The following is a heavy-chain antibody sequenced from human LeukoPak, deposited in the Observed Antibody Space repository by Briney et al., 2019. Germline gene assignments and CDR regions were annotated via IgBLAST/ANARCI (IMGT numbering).Heavy chain of an antibody. Sequence: PGGSLRLSCAASGFTFGSYAMSWVRQAPGKGLEWVSGISGSGGTTYYADSVKGRFTISRDNSKNTLYLQMNSLRAEDTAVYYCAKADSGYSSSWYLGYYYYYYMDVWGKGTTVTISS. CDR3: AKADSGYSSSWYLGYYYYYYMDV. CDR2: ISGSGGTT. J-gene: IGHJ6*03. D-gene: IGHD6-13*01. V-gene: IGHV3-23*01. CDR1: GFTFGSYA.